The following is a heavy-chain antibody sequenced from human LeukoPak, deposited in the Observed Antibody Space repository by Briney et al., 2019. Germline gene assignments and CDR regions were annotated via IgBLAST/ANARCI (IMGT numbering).Heavy chain of an antibody. D-gene: IGHD3-10*01. CDR1: GFTFRSYE. J-gene: IGHJ4*02. V-gene: IGHV3-48*03. CDR3: ARSIKGDSDH. Sequence: GGSLRLSCAASGFTFRSYEMNWVRQAPGKGLDWVSYRSSSVTTVYYADSVKGRFTVSRDNAKTSLYLQMNSLRAEDTAVYYCARSIKGDSDHWGQGTLVTVSS. CDR2: RSSSVTTV.